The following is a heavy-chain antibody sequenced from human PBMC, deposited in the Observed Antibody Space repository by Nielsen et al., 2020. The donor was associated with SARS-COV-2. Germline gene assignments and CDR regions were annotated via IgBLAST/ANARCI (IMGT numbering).Heavy chain of an antibody. J-gene: IGHJ4*02. V-gene: IGHV3-23*03. D-gene: IGHD1-14*01. CDR2: IYSGGSST. CDR1: GFTFSSYA. Sequence: GESLKISCAASGFTFSSYAMNWVRQAPGKGLEWVSVIYSGGSSTYYADSVKGRFTISRDNSKNTLYLQMNSLRAEDTAVYYCARVLRGTLDYWGQGTLVTVSS. CDR3: ARVLRGTLDY.